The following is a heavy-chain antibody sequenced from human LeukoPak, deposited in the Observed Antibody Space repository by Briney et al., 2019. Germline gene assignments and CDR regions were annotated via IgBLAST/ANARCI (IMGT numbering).Heavy chain of an antibody. D-gene: IGHD3-22*01. Sequence: PGGSLRLSCAASGFTFSTYAMSWVRQAPGKGLEWVSAISASGGSSYYADSVKGRFTISRDNSKNTLYLQLNSLRAEDTAIYYCAKGGYYSPEDYWGQGTLVTVSS. V-gene: IGHV3-23*01. CDR1: GFTFSTYA. J-gene: IGHJ4*02. CDR3: AKGGYYSPEDY. CDR2: ISASGGSS.